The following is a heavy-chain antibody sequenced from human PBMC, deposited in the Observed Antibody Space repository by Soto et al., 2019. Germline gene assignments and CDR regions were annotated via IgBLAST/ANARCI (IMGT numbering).Heavy chain of an antibody. Sequence: QVQLQESGPGLVKPSQTLSLTCTVSGGSISSGTYYCSWIRQHPGKGLEWIGYIYYSGSTYYNPSLKSRVTRSVDTSNNQVSLRLSFVTAADTAVYYCARAALVPEGLYYYYHGIDVWGPGTTVTVSS. CDR3: ARAALVPEGLYYYYHGIDV. CDR1: GGSISSGTYY. CDR2: IYYSGST. J-gene: IGHJ6*02. D-gene: IGHD2-2*01. V-gene: IGHV4-31*03.